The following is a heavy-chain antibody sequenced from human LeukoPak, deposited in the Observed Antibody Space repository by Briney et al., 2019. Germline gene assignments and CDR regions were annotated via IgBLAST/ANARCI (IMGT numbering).Heavy chain of an antibody. CDR2: INPSGGST. D-gene: IGHD3-22*01. CDR1: GYTFTSYY. Sequence: ASVKVSCKASGYTFTSYYMHWVRQAPGQGLEWMGIINPSGGSTSYAQKFQGRVTITADESASTAYMELSSLRSEDTAVYYCARALYYDSSGTGNYYYYYMDVWGKGTTVTISS. CDR3: ARALYYDSSGTGNYYYYYMDV. J-gene: IGHJ6*03. V-gene: IGHV1-46*01.